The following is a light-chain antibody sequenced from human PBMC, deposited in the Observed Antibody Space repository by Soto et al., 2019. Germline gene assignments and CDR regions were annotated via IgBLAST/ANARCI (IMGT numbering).Light chain of an antibody. CDR2: RSS. Sequence: EVVLTQSPGTLSLSPGARATLSCRASETISSSHLAWYQQTPGQAPRLLLYRSSTRATGIPDRFSGSGSRTDFTLTISRLEPADAAVYYCQQYESLLWTFGQGTKLEIK. V-gene: IGKV3-20*01. CDR1: ETISSSH. J-gene: IGKJ1*01. CDR3: QQYESLLWT.